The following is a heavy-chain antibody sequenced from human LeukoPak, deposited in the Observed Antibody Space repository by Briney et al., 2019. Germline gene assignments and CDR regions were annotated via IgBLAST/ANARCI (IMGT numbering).Heavy chain of an antibody. CDR3: ARDLLAVAAMGVALDY. CDR2: IPYYGTSQ. J-gene: IGHJ4*02. V-gene: IGHV3-30*04. CDR1: GSTFRTDA. D-gene: IGHD6-19*01. Sequence: GGSLRLSCAASGSTFRTDAMHWVRQAPGKGLEWVAFIPYYGTSQYYADSVKGRFTISRDNAKNSLYLQMHSLRAEDTAVYYCARDLLAVAAMGVALDYWGQGTLVTVSS.